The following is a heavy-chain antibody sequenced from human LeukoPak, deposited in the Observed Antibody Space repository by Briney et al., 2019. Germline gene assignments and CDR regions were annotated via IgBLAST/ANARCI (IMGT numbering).Heavy chain of an antibody. V-gene: IGHV3-7*03. CDR3: AKRWLEQPADY. J-gene: IGHJ4*02. CDR1: GFTFSNYW. Sequence: GGSLRLSCAASGFTFSNYWMSWVRQAPGKGLEWVAHIKPDGSEKHYVDSVKGRFTISRDNAKNTLYLQMNSLSAEDTAVYYCAKRWLEQPADYWGQGTLVTVSS. CDR2: IKPDGSEK. D-gene: IGHD2-15*01.